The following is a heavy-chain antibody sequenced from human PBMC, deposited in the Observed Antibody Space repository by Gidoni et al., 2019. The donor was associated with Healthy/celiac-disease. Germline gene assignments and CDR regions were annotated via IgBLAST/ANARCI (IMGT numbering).Heavy chain of an antibody. V-gene: IGHV1-18*01. CDR3: AREAEEDIVVVPAAIRIYYYMDV. CDR1: GYTFTSYG. CDR2: ISASNGNT. J-gene: IGHJ6*03. Sequence: QVQLVQSGAEVKKPGASVKVSCKASGYTFTSYGISWVRPAPGQGLEWMGWISASNGNTNYAQKLQGRVTMTTDTSTSTAYMELRSLRSDDTAVYYCAREAEEDIVVVPAAIRIYYYMDVWGKGTTVTVSS. D-gene: IGHD2-2*01.